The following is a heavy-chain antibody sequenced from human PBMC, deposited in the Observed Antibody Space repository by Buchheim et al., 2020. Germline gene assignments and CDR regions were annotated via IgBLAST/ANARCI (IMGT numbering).Heavy chain of an antibody. V-gene: IGHV3-30*18. CDR2: ISYDGFNK. CDR3: AKDEGFGSFLFDY. J-gene: IGHJ4*02. CDR1: GFTFSSYG. Sequence: QVQLVESGGGVVQPGRSLRLSCAASGFTFSSYGMHWVRQAPGKGLEWVALISYDGFNKYYADSVKGRFTISRDNSKNTLYLQMNSLRTEDTAVYYCAKDEGFGSFLFDYWGQGTL. D-gene: IGHD3-10*01.